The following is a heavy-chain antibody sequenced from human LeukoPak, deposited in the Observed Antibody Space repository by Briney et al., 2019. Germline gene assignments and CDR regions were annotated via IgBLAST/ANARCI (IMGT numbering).Heavy chain of an antibody. V-gene: IGHV6-1*01. CDR1: GDRLFTSSVA. D-gene: IGHD2-2*01. J-gene: IGHJ4*02. CDR3: ARGKYTSFDN. CDR2: TYYRSMWSF. Sequence: SQTLSLTCAISGDRLFTSSVAWNWIRQSPSRGLEWLGRTYYRSMWSFDYAISVKSRISISTDTSKNHFSLQLNSVTPEDTAVYYCARGKYTSFDNWGQGTLVTVSS.